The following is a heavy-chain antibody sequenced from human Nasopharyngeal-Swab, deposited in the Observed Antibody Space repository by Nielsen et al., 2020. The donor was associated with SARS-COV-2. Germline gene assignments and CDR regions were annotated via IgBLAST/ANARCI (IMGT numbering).Heavy chain of an antibody. D-gene: IGHD2-2*01. CDR2: IYYSGST. J-gene: IGHJ4*02. CDR3: ARYCSSTSADFDY. Sequence: WIRQPPGKGLEWIGYIYYSGSTYYNPSLKSRVTISVDTSKNQFSLKLSSVTAADTAVYYCARYCSSTSADFDYWGQGTLVTVSP. V-gene: IGHV4-31*02.